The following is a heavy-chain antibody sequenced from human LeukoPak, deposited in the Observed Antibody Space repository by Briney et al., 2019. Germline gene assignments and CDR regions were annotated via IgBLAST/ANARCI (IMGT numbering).Heavy chain of an antibody. CDR1: GFTFKLYT. CDR3: AKDSRYNYDIDY. CDR2: ISFSGDNRGDNT. V-gene: IGHV3-23*01. J-gene: IGHJ4*02. D-gene: IGHD5-18*01. Sequence: GGSLRLSCAAFGFTFKLYTMNWVRQAPGKGLEWVSSISFSGDNRGDNTYYADSVRGRFSISRDNSQNTVFLQMNSLRAEDTAVYYCAKDSRYNYDIDYWGQGTLVTVSS.